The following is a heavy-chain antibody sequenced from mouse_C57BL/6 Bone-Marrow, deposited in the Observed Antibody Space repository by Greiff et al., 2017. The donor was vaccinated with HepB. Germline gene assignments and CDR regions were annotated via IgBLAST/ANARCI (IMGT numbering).Heavy chain of an antibody. CDR1: GFNIKDDY. CDR3: TTTTRDY. CDR2: IDPENGDT. V-gene: IGHV14-4*01. Sequence: DVKLQESGAELVRPGASVKLSCTASGFNIKDDYMHWVKQRPEQGLEWIGWIDPENGDTEYASKFQGKATITADTSSNTAYLQLSSLTSEDTAVYYCTTTTRDYWGQGTTLTVSS. J-gene: IGHJ2*01. D-gene: IGHD1-1*01.